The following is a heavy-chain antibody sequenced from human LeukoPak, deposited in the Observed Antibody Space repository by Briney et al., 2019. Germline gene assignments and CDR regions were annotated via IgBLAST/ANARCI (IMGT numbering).Heavy chain of an antibody. Sequence: GGSLRLSCAASGFTFSNAWMTWVRQAPGKGLEWVGRIKSKTDGGTTDYAATVKGRFTISRDDSKNTLYLQMNSLKTEDTAVYYCTTDSETYYSDTSGYYYGSFDYWGQGTLVTVSS. CDR2: IKSKTDGGTT. CDR1: GFTFSNAW. J-gene: IGHJ4*02. V-gene: IGHV3-15*01. CDR3: TTDSETYYSDTSGYYYGSFDY. D-gene: IGHD3-22*01.